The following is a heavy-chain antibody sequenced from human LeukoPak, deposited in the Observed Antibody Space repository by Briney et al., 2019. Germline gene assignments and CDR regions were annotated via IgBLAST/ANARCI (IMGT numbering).Heavy chain of an antibody. Sequence: PSETLSLTCTVPGGSISTYYWSWIRQPPGKGLEWIGNIHYRGSPNYNPSLKSRVTISVDTSNNQFSLKLRSVTAADTAVYYCARHNKTPTYYYGSGSYFDSWGQGTLVTVSS. D-gene: IGHD3-10*01. CDR2: IHYRGSP. V-gene: IGHV4-59*08. J-gene: IGHJ4*02. CDR3: ARHNKTPTYYYGSGSYFDS. CDR1: GGSISTYY.